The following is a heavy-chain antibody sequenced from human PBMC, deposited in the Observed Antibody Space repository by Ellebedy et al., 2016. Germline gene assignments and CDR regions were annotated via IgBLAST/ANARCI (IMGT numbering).Heavy chain of an antibody. Sequence: ASVKVSXXSSGYIFIGYYIHWVRQAPGQGLEWMGWINPTSGSTNFAQKFQGRVTMTSDTSISTAYMDLNILTSDDTALYYCARGHTGAYFGRVDLDNWGQGTLVTVSS. D-gene: IGHD2/OR15-2a*01. CDR3: ARGHTGAYFGRVDLDN. J-gene: IGHJ4*02. V-gene: IGHV1-2*02. CDR1: GYIFIGYY. CDR2: INPTSGST.